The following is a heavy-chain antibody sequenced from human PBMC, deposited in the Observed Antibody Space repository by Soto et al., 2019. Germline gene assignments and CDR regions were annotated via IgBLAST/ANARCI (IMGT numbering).Heavy chain of an antibody. CDR1: GGSFSGYY. J-gene: IGHJ1*01. CDR2: IIHSGST. CDR3: ARVSVRAVVH. D-gene: IGHD1-26*01. Sequence: QAQLQQWGAGLLKPSETLSLTCAVYGGSFSGYYWSWIHQPPGKGLDWIGEIIHSGSTNYNPSLKSRVTISVDTSNNQCSLKLNSVTGADTAVYYGARVSVRAVVHWGKGTLVTVSS. V-gene: IGHV4-34*12.